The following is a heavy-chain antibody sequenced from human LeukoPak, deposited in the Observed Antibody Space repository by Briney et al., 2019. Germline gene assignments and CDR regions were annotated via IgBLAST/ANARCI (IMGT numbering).Heavy chain of an antibody. Sequence: SETLSLTCTVSGGSISSYYWSWIRQPPGKGLEWIGEINHSGSTNYNPSLKSRVTISVDTSKNQFSLKPSSVTAADTAVYYCATQLMVRGVISDYWGQGTLVTVSS. CDR1: GGSISSYY. CDR3: ATQLMVRGVISDY. V-gene: IGHV4-34*01. CDR2: INHSGST. J-gene: IGHJ4*02. D-gene: IGHD3-10*01.